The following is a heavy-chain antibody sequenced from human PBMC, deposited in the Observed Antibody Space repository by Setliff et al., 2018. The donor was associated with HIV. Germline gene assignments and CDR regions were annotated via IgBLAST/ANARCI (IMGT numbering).Heavy chain of an antibody. CDR2: IYYSGTT. Sequence: SETLSLTCNVSGVSMSTTSYYWGWIRQPPGKGLEWIASIYYSGTTYYNPSLRSRVTISIDTSKNQFSLKVTSVIAADTAVYYCARVPGRDYYDTSGDFDYWGLGALVTVSS. D-gene: IGHD3-22*01. J-gene: IGHJ4*02. CDR3: ARVPGRDYYDTSGDFDY. V-gene: IGHV4-39*07. CDR1: GVSMSTTSYY.